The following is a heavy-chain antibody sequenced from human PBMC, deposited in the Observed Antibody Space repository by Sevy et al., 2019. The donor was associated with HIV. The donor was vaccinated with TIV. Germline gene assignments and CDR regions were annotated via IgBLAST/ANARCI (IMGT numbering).Heavy chain of an antibody. CDR3: ARDPTGAAAAMSWFDP. CDR2: INPNSGGT. J-gene: IGHJ5*02. D-gene: IGHD2-2*01. CDR1: GYTFTGYY. V-gene: IGHV1-2*02. Sequence: ASVKVSCKASGYTFTGYYIHWVRQAPGQGLEWMGWINPNSGGTNSAQKFQGRVTMTRDTSISTAYMELSRLRSDDTAVYYCARDPTGAAAAMSWFDPWGQRTLVTGSS.